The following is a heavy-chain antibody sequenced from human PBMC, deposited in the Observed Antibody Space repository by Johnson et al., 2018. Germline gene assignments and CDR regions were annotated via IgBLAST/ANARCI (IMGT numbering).Heavy chain of an antibody. CDR2: SSWNSGSI. CDR1: GFIFDDYA. J-gene: IGHJ6*02. D-gene: IGHD6-6*01. Sequence: VQLVESGGGLVQPGRSLRLFCAASGFIFDDYAMPWVRQAPGKGLEWVSRSSWNSGSIGYADSVKGRFTISRDNAKNSLYLQMSSLRAEDTALYYWARGVGFGSSWEGVWGQGTTVTVSS. V-gene: IGHV3-9*01. CDR3: ARGVGFGSSWEGV.